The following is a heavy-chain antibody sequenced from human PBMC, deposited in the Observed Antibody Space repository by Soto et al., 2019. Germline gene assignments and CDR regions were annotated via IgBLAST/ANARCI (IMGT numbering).Heavy chain of an antibody. CDR1: GGSISSGGYS. Sequence: SETLSLTCAVSGGSISSGGYSWSWIRQPQGKGLEWIGYIYHSGSTYYNPSLKSRVTISVDRSKNQFSLKLSSVTAADTAVYYCARGRYFDWLYDHNWFDPWGQGTLVTVSS. D-gene: IGHD3-9*01. CDR3: ARGRYFDWLYDHNWFDP. J-gene: IGHJ5*02. V-gene: IGHV4-30-2*01. CDR2: IYHSGST.